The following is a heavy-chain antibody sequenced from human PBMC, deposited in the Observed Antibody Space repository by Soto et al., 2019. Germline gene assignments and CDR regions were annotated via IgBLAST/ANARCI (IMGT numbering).Heavy chain of an antibody. CDR1: GYTLTELS. D-gene: IGHD2-15*01. CDR2: FDPEDGET. J-gene: IGHJ6*04. Sequence: ASVKVSCKVSGYTLTELSMHWVRQAPGKGLEWMGGFDPEDGETIYAQKFQGRVTMTEDTSTDTAYMELRSLRSEDTAVYYCATSGCSGGSCYSVLALDVWGKGTTVTVSS. V-gene: IGHV1-24*01. CDR3: ATSGCSGGSCYSVLALDV.